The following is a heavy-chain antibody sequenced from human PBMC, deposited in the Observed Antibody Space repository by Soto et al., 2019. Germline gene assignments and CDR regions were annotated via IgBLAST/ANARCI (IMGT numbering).Heavy chain of an antibody. CDR3: VKSSRRTDWSSES. CDR1: GFDFRRFG. J-gene: IGHJ5*02. V-gene: IGHV3-23*01. CDR2: VSSSGSTT. D-gene: IGHD3-9*01. Sequence: SLRLSCVASGFDFRRFGMSWVRQAPGKGLEWVSSVSSSGSTTFYADAVKGRFTISKDTSTRTLFLQMNSLRAEDSATYYCVKSSRRTDWSSESWGQGAPVTVSS.